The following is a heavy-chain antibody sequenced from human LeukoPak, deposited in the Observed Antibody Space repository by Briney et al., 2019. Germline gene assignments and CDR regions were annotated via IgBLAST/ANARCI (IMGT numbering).Heavy chain of an antibody. Sequence: WASVKVSCKASGGTFSSYAISWVRQAPGQGLEWMGGIIPIFGTANYAQKFQGRVTITADESTSTAYMELSSLRSEDTAVYYCARAGWIAARPTPDGYWGQGTLVTVSS. CDR3: ARAGWIAARPTPDGY. J-gene: IGHJ4*02. CDR1: GGTFSSYA. CDR2: IIPIFGTA. D-gene: IGHD6-6*01. V-gene: IGHV1-69*13.